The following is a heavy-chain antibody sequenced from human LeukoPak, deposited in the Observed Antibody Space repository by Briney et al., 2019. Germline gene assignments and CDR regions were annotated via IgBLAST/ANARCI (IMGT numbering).Heavy chain of an antibody. CDR1: GFTFSSYS. CDR3: AKALTIFGVVAGFDP. CDR2: ISGSGGST. J-gene: IGHJ5*02. V-gene: IGHV3-23*01. Sequence: GGSLRLSCAASGFTFSSYSMNWVRQAPGKGLEWVSAISGSGGSTYYADSVKGRFTISRDNSKNTLYLQMNSLRAEDTAVYYCAKALTIFGVVAGFDPWGQGTLVTVSS. D-gene: IGHD3-3*01.